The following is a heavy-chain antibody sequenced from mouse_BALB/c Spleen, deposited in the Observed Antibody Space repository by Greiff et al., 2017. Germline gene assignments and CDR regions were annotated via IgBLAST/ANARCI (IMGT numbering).Heavy chain of an antibody. CDR3: ARIYDGYYGAMDY. CDR1: GFTFSSYA. J-gene: IGHJ4*01. CDR2: ISSGGST. D-gene: IGHD2-3*01. Sequence: VQLKQSGGGLVKPGGSLKLSCAASGFTFSSYAMSWVRQTPEKRLEWVASISSGGSTYYPDSVKGRFTISRDNARNILYLQMSSLGSEDTAMYYCARIYDGYYGAMDYWGQGTSVTVSS. V-gene: IGHV5-6-5*01.